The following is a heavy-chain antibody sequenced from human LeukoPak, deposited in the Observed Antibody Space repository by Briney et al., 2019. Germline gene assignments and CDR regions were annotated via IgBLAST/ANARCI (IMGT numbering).Heavy chain of an antibody. D-gene: IGHD2-15*01. J-gene: IGHJ4*02. CDR3: ARTPMVVAATPFDY. V-gene: IGHV4-34*01. CDR2: INHSGST. Sequence: SETLSLTCAVYGGSLSGYYWSWIRQPPGKGLEWIGEINHSGSTNYNPSLKSRVTISVDTSKNQFSLKLSSVTAADTAVYYCARTPMVVAATPFDYWGQGTLVTVSS. CDR1: GGSLSGYY.